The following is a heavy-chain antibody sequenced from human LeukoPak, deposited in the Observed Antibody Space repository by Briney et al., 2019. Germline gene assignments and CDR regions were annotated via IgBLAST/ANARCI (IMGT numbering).Heavy chain of an antibody. CDR1: GGSISSSSYY. V-gene: IGHV4-39*02. CDR2: IYYSGST. CDR3: ARDRNGGNPANYYYYMDV. J-gene: IGHJ6*03. D-gene: IGHD4-23*01. Sequence: SETLSLTCTVSGGSISSSSYYWGWIRQPPGKGLEWIGSIYYSGSTYYNPSLKSRVTISVDTSKSQFSLKLSSVTAADTAVYYCARDRNGGNPANYYYYMDVWGKGTTVTISS.